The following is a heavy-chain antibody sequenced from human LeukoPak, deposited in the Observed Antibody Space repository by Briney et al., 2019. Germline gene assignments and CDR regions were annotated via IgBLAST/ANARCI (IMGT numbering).Heavy chain of an antibody. CDR2: IKSKNDGGTT. CDR1: GFTFSNAW. V-gene: IGHV3-15*01. D-gene: IGHD2-15*01. CDR3: MTDHIVVVVKCATPPPPFQFDY. J-gene: IGHJ4*02. Sequence: PGGSLRLSCAASGFTFSNAWMNWVRQAPGKGLEWVGRIKSKNDGGTTDYAARVKGRFTISRDDSKNTLYLKMNSLKTEDKAVYYCMTDHIVVVVKCATPPPPFQFDYWGQGALVTVSS.